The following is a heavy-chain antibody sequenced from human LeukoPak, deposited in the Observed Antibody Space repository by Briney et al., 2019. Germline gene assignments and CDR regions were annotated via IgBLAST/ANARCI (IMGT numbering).Heavy chain of an antibody. V-gene: IGHV4-34*01. J-gene: IGHJ6*02. Sequence: PSETLSLTCAVYGGSFGAYYWSWLRQPPGKGLEWIGEINHSGSTNYNPSLKSRVTISVDTSKNQFSVKLSSVTAADTAVYYCARGGRYCSSITCLPSKRYYYYGMDVWGQGTTITVSS. CDR2: INHSGST. CDR3: ARGGRYCSSITCLPSKRYYYYGMDV. CDR1: GGSFGAYY. D-gene: IGHD2-2*01.